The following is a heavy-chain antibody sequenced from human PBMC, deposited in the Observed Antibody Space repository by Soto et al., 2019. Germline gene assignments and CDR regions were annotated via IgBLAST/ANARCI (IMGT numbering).Heavy chain of an antibody. Sequence: AGGSLRLSCASSGFTFSSYAMSWVREAPGKGLEWVSAISGSGGSTYYADSVKGRFTISRDNSKNTLYLQMNSLRAEDTAVYYCAKDSQSLVLRYFDWPHYYYGMDVWGQGTTVTVSS. CDR2: ISGSGGST. D-gene: IGHD3-9*01. J-gene: IGHJ6*02. CDR3: AKDSQSLVLRYFDWPHYYYGMDV. CDR1: GFTFSSYA. V-gene: IGHV3-23*01.